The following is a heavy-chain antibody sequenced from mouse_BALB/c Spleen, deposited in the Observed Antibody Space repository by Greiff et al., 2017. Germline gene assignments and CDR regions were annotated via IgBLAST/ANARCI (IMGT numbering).Heavy chain of an antibody. CDR2: IRLKSNNYAT. CDR1: GFTFSNYW. CDR3: TRDYGNYVHYAMDY. Sequence: EVKVEESGGGLVQPGGSMKLSCVASGFTFSNYWMNWVRQSPEKGLEWVAEIRLKSNNYATHYAESVKGRFTISRDDSKSSVYLQMNNLRAEDTGIYYCTRDYGNYVHYAMDYWGQGTSVTVSS. V-gene: IGHV6-6*02. D-gene: IGHD2-1*01. J-gene: IGHJ4*01.